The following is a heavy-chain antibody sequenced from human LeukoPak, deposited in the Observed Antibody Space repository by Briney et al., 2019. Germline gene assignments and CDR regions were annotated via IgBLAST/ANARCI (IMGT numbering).Heavy chain of an antibody. Sequence: GGSLRLSCAASGFTVSSNYMSWVRQAPGKGLEWVSVIYSGGSAYYADSVKGRFTISRDNSKNTLYLQMNSLRAEDTAVYYCARLQYSYSYYFDYWGQGTLVTVSS. J-gene: IGHJ4*02. V-gene: IGHV3-53*01. CDR1: GFTVSSNY. D-gene: IGHD5-18*01. CDR3: ARLQYSYSYYFDY. CDR2: IYSGGSA.